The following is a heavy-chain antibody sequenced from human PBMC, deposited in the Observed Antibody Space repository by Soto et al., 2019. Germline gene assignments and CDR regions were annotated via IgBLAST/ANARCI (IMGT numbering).Heavy chain of an antibody. J-gene: IGHJ6*02. D-gene: IGHD3-3*01. CDR3: ARKKRFSTLMDV. Sequence: ASVKVSCKASGGTFSSYAISWVRQAPGQGLEWMGWISAYNGNTNYAQKLQGRVTMTTDTSTSTAYMELRSLRSDDTAVYYCARKKRFSTLMDVWGQGTTVTVSS. V-gene: IGHV1-18*01. CDR2: ISAYNGNT. CDR1: GGTFSSYA.